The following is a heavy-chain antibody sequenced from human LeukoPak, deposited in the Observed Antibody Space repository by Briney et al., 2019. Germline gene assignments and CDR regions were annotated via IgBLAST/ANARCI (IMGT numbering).Heavy chain of an antibody. CDR3: ARTLRLNHYLDQ. Sequence: ASVKVSCKASGYTFTCYYMHWVRQAPGQGLEWMGIINPSDGSTSYAQKFQGRVTMTRDTSTSTVYMDLSSLRSEDTAVYYCARTLRLNHYLDQWGQGTLVTVSS. V-gene: IGHV1-46*01. CDR1: GYTFTCYY. D-gene: IGHD4-17*01. J-gene: IGHJ4*02. CDR2: INPSDGST.